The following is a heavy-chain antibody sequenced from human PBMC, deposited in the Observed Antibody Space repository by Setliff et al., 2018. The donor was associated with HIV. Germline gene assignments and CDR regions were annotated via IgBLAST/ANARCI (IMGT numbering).Heavy chain of an antibody. D-gene: IGHD6-6*01. CDR1: GGSFSDNY. J-gene: IGHJ3*02. CDR3: ARDRMAAGTPDAFDI. CDR2: INHNGNI. Sequence: SETLSLTCAVYGGSFSDNYWSWIRQPPGRGLDWIAEINHNGNINYNPSLKSRVTISIDTSKNQFSLKLSSVTAADTAGYYCARDRMAAGTPDAFDIWGQGTMVTVSS. V-gene: IGHV4-34*01.